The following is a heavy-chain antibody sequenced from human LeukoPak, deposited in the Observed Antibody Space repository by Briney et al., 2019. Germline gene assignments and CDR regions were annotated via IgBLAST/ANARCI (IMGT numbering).Heavy chain of an antibody. CDR2: IIPIFGTA. D-gene: IGHD1-26*01. J-gene: IGHJ4*02. CDR3: ATGMEGATQPFDY. CDR1: GGTFSSYA. V-gene: IGHV1-69*13. Sequence: ASVKDSCKASGGTFSSYAISWVRQAPGQGLEWMGGIIPIFGTANYAQKFQGRVTITADESTSTAYMELSSLRSEDTAVYYCATGMEGATQPFDYWGQGTLVTVSS.